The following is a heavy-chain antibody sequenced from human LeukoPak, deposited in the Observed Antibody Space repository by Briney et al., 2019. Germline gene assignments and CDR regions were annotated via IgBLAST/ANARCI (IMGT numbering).Heavy chain of an antibody. CDR2: ISWNSGSI. J-gene: IGHJ6*02. CDR1: GFNFDDYA. CDR3: AKDVTHDYYYYYGMDV. V-gene: IGHV3-9*01. Sequence: GGSLRLSCAASGFNFDDYAMHWVRQAPGKGLEWVSGISWNSGSIGYADSVKGRFTISRDNAKNSLYLQMNSLRAEDTALYYCAKDVTHDYYYYYGMDVWGQGTTVTVSS. D-gene: IGHD2-15*01.